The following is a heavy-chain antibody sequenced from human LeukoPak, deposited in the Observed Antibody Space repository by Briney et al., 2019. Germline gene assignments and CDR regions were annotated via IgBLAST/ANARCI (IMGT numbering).Heavy chain of an antibody. CDR1: GLTVSSNY. Sequence: PGGSLRLSCAASGLTVSSNYMRWVRQAPGKGLEWVSVIYNVGSTYYADSVKGRFTISRDDSKLYLQMNSLRAEDTAVYYCARAQYSSGWYYFDQWGQGTLVTVSS. CDR3: ARAQYSSGWYYFDQ. V-gene: IGHV3-66*01. J-gene: IGHJ4*02. CDR2: IYNVGST. D-gene: IGHD6-19*01.